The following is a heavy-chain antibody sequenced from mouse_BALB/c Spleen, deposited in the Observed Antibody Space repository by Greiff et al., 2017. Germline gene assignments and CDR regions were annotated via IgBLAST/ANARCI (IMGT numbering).Heavy chain of an antibody. CDR3: VRYGGSFDY. Sequence: EVHLVESGGGLVQPKGSLKLSCAASGFTFNTYAMNWVRQAPGKGLEWVARIRSKSNNYATYYADSVKDRFTISRDDSQSMLYLQMNNLKTEDTAMYYCVRYGGSFDYWGQGTTLTVSS. D-gene: IGHD1-1*01. CDR2: IRSKSNNYAT. CDR1: GFTFNTYA. V-gene: IGHV10-1*02. J-gene: IGHJ2*01.